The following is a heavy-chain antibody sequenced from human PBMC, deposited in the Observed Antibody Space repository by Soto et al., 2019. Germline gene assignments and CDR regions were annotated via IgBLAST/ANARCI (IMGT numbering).Heavy chain of an antibody. Sequence: GESLKISCKGSGYSFTSYWIGWVRQMPGKGLEWMGIIYPGDSDTRYSPSFQGQVTISADKSISTAYLQWSSLKASDTAMYYCARRSKVLGSSRYYSLSFDYWGQGTLVTVSS. CDR3: ARRSKVLGSSRYYSLSFDY. CDR2: IYPGDSDT. CDR1: GYSFTSYW. D-gene: IGHD3-22*01. J-gene: IGHJ4*02. V-gene: IGHV5-51*01.